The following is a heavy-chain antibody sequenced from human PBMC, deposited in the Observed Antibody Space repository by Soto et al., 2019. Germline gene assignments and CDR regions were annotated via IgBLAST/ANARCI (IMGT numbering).Heavy chain of an antibody. D-gene: IGHD1-26*01. CDR3: TTVVGALTTYYYYGMDV. V-gene: IGHV3-15*01. CDR2: SKSKTDGGTT. Sequence: GGSLRLSCAASGFTFSNAWMSWVRQAPGKGLEWVGRSKSKTDGGTTDYAAPVKGRFTISRDDSKNTLYLQMNSLKTEDTAVYYCTTVVGALTTYYYYGMDVWGQGTTVTVSS. CDR1: GFTFSNAW. J-gene: IGHJ6*02.